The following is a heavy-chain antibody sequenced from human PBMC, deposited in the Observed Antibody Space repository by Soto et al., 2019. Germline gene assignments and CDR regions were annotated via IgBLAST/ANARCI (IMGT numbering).Heavy chain of an antibody. V-gene: IGHV3-64D*06. CDR3: VKSRGGNNFDFFD. CDR1: GFTFSSYA. J-gene: IGHJ4*02. CDR2: VRGDGDPP. Sequence: GGSLRLSCSASGFTFSSYAMHWVRQAPGKGLEYVSGVRGDGDPPFYADSVKGRFTISRDNSKNTLYLQMSSLSADDTAVYYCVKSRGGNNFDFFDWGQGALVTVSS. D-gene: IGHD5-12*01.